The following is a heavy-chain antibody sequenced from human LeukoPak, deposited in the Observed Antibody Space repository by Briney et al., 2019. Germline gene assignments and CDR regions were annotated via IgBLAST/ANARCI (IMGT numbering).Heavy chain of an antibody. CDR2: IIPIFGTA. CDR1: GYTFTSYG. CDR3: AARQSYDSSGYYYESPNDY. J-gene: IGHJ4*02. Sequence: SVKVSCEASGYTFTSYGISWVRQAPGQGLEWMGGIIPIFGTANYAQKFQGRVTITADESTSTAYMELSSLRSEDTAVYYCAARQSYDSSGYYYESPNDYWGQGTLVTVSS. V-gene: IGHV1-69*13. D-gene: IGHD3-22*01.